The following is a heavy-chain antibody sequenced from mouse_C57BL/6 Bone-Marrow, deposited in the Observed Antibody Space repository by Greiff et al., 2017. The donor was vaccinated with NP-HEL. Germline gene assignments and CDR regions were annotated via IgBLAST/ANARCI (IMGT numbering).Heavy chain of an antibody. CDR3: TRDLDSNYPYWYFDV. J-gene: IGHJ1*03. CDR1: GFTFSSYA. D-gene: IGHD2-5*01. V-gene: IGHV5-9-1*02. Sequence: EVKLVESGEGLVKPGGSLKLSCAASGFTFSSYAMSWVRQTPEKRLEWVAYISSGGDYIYYADTVKGRFTISRDNARNTLYLQMSSLKSEDTAMYYCTRDLDSNYPYWYFDVWGTGTTVTVSS. CDR2: ISSGGDYI.